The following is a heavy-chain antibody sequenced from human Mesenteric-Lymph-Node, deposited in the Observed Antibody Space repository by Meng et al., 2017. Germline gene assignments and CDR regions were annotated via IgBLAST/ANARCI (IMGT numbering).Heavy chain of an antibody. Sequence: QVRRQVSGPGLVKPSQTLSLNCTVSGGSINSGDYYWSWIRQPPGKGLEWIGYIYYTGSTYYNPSLKSRVTISMDTSKNQFSLRLSSVTAADTAVYYCARNYYFDYWGQGTLVTVSS. CDR2: IYYTGST. J-gene: IGHJ4*02. V-gene: IGHV4-30-4*01. CDR3: ARNYYFDY. CDR1: GGSINSGDYY.